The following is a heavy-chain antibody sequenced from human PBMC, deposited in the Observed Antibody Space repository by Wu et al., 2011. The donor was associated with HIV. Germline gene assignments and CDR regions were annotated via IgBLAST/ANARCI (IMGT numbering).Heavy chain of an antibody. CDR1: GGTFNNYG. D-gene: IGHD6-19*01. CDR2: IIPMFSRV. CDR3: ARDDDSGWPEGFDY. V-gene: IGHV1-69*05. Sequence: QVQVVQSGAELRKPGSSVKVSCKASGGTFNNYGVSWVRQAPGQGLEWMGGIIPMFSRVIYAQRFQGRVTISTDGHKTTAYMELRSLKFEDTAVYYCARDDDSGWPEGFDYWGQGTLVTVSS. J-gene: IGHJ4*02.